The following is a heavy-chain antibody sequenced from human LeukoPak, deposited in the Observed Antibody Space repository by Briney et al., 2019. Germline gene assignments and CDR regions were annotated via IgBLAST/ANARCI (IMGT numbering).Heavy chain of an antibody. CDR1: GYTFTSYG. CDR2: ISAYNGNT. D-gene: IGHD3-22*01. Sequence: ASVKVSCKASGYTFTSYGISWVRQAPGQGLEWMGWISAYNGNTNYAQKLQGRVTMTTDTSTSTAYMELRSLRSDDTAVYYCARGPGYYYDSSGYYSAPVPYYMDVWGKGTTVTVSS. J-gene: IGHJ6*03. CDR3: ARGPGYYYDSSGYYSAPVPYYMDV. V-gene: IGHV1-18*01.